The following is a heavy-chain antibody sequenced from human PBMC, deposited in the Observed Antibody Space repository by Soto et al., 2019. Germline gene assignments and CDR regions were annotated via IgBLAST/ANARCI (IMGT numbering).Heavy chain of an antibody. D-gene: IGHD2-15*01. Sequence: ASVKVSCKASGYTFTGYYMHWVRQAPGQGLEWMGWINPNSGGTNYAQKFQGWVTMTRDTSISTAYMELSRLRSDDTAVYYCARKGFVDPLYYFDYLGQGTLVTVSS. CDR2: INPNSGGT. CDR1: GYTFTGYY. CDR3: ARKGFVDPLYYFDY. V-gene: IGHV1-2*04. J-gene: IGHJ4*02.